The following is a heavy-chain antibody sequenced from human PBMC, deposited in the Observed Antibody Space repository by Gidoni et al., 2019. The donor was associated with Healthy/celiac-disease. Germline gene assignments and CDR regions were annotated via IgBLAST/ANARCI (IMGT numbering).Heavy chain of an antibody. CDR2: ISWNSGSI. CDR1: GFTFDDYA. J-gene: IGHJ4*02. V-gene: IGHV3-9*01. D-gene: IGHD3-22*01. Sequence: EVQLVESGGGLVQPGRSLRLSCAASGFTFDDYAMHWVRQAPGKGLGWVSGISWNSGSIGYADSVKGRFTISRDNAKNSLYLQMNSLRAEDTALYYCAKDIEGGYYDSSGYFDYWGQGTLVTVSS. CDR3: AKDIEGGYYDSSGYFDY.